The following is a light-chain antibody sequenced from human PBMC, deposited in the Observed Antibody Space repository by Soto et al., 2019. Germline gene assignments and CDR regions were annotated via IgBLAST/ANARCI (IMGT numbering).Light chain of an antibody. CDR1: QSVSHN. Sequence: EIVMTQSPATLSVSPGERATLSCRASQSVSHNLAWYQQKPGQAPRLLFYGASFRATGVPARFSGSGSGTDFTLTISSMQSEDFAIYYCQQSNNWPYTFCQGTKLEIK. CDR2: GAS. CDR3: QQSNNWPYT. V-gene: IGKV3-15*01. J-gene: IGKJ2*01.